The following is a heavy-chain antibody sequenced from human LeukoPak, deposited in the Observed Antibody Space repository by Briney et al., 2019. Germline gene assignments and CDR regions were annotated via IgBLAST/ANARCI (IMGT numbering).Heavy chain of an antibody. CDR3: ARVGFCSGGLCPYYFDY. J-gene: IGHJ4*02. CDR1: GYTFTGYY. V-gene: IGHV1-2*02. Sequence: ASVKVSCKASGYTFTGYYMHWVRQAPGQGLEWMGWINPNSGGTSFAQKFQGRVTITRDTSISTAYMELSRLRSDDTAVYYCARVGFCSGGLCPYYFDYWGQGTLVTVSS. D-gene: IGHD2-15*01. CDR2: INPNSGGT.